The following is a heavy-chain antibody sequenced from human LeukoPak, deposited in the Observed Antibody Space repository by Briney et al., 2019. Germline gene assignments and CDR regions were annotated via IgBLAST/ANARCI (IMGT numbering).Heavy chain of an antibody. CDR3: ARVYNYVFDY. CDR1: WFTVSSSH. CDR2: IYSGGDT. V-gene: IGHV3-53*01. J-gene: IGHJ4*02. D-gene: IGHD3-10*02. Sequence: PGGSLRLSCAASWFTVSSSHMTWVRQAVGKGLEWVSFIYSGGDTSYADSVKGRFTISRDNSKNTLYLQMNSLRAEDTAVYYCARVYNYVFDYWGQGTLVTVSS.